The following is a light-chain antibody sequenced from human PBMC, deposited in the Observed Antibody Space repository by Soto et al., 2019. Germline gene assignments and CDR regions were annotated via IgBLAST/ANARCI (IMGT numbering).Light chain of an antibody. V-gene: IGKV3-20*01. Sequence: EIVLTQSPDTLSLSPGERATLSCRASESVTSSHLAWYQQKPGQAPRLLIYGASSRATGIPDRFSGSGSGTDFALTISTLEPEDFAVYYCQYYGSTRNTFGQGTRLEIK. J-gene: IGKJ5*01. CDR2: GAS. CDR3: QYYGSTRNT. CDR1: ESVTSSH.